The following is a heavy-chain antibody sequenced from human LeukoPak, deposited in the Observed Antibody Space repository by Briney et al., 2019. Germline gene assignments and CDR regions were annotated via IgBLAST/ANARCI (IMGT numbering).Heavy chain of an antibody. CDR2: INHSGST. D-gene: IGHD3-10*01. CDR3: ARVATMVRGVRKRYYFDY. Sequence: PSETLSLTCTVSGGSISSSSYYWNWIRQPPGKGLEWIGEINHSGSTNYNSSLKSRVTISVDTSKNQFSLKLSSVTAADTAVYYCARVATMVRGVRKRYYFDYWGQGTLVTVSS. CDR1: GGSISSSSYY. V-gene: IGHV4-39*07. J-gene: IGHJ4*02.